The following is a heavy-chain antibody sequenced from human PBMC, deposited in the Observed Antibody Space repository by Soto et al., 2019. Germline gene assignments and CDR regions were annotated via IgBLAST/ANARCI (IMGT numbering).Heavy chain of an antibody. Sequence: XSVKVSCKASGYTFTSYGVNLLRHAPGQGLEWMGWISAYNGNTNYAQKLQGRLTMTTDTSTSTVYMELRNLSSDDTAVYYCARTVGATIRCSDPWGQGTLVTVSS. CDR3: ARTVGATIRCSDP. J-gene: IGHJ5*02. D-gene: IGHD1-26*01. CDR2: ISAYNGNT. CDR1: GYTFTSYG. V-gene: IGHV1-18*01.